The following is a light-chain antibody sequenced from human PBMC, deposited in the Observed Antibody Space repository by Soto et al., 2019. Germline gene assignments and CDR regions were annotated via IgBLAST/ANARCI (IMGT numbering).Light chain of an antibody. V-gene: IGKV1-39*01. CDR1: QSISSY. J-gene: IGKJ2*01. CDR2: AAS. CDR3: QQSYSTPYT. Sequence: DIQMTQSPSSLSASVGDRVTITCRASQSISSYLNWYQQKPGKAPKLLIYAASSLQSGVPSRFSGSVSGTDFTLTISSXQPEDLATYYCQQSYSTPYTFGQGTKVDIK.